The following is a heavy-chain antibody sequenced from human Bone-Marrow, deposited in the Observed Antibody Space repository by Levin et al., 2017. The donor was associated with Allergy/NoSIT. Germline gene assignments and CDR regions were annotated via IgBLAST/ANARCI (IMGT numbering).Heavy chain of an antibody. Sequence: ASVKVSCKASGYTFTGYAVTWMRQAPGQGLEWMGWISGYNGNTDYAQKFQGRVTMTRDTSTSTVDMELRSLSPDDTAIYYCARDPSGGSSTWFSDYWGQGTLVTVSS. CDR2: ISGYNGNT. D-gene: IGHD6-13*01. CDR3: ARDPSGGSSTWFSDY. CDR1: GYTFTGYA. V-gene: IGHV1-18*01. J-gene: IGHJ4*02.